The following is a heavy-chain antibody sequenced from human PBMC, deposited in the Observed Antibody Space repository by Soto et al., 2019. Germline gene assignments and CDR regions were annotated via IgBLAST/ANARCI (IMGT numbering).Heavy chain of an antibody. D-gene: IGHD3-16*02. J-gene: IGHJ4*02. CDR2: IGRTNNT. CDR3: AKVDAYSYRTDH. CDR1: GFTFSNSA. V-gene: IGHV3-23*01. Sequence: PVGSLRLSCAASGFTFSNSAMTWVRQALGKGPEWVSSIGRTNNTHYAGSVKGRFAISRDNSQNTLYLQMNSLTAEDTAVYFCAKVDAYSYRTDHWGQGTLVTVSS.